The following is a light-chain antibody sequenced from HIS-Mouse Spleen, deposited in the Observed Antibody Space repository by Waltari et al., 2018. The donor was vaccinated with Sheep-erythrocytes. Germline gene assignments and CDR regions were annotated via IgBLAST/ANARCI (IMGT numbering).Light chain of an antibody. Sequence: SYELTQPPSVSVSPGQTASITCSGDNLGAKYACWYQQKPGQSPVLVIYQDSKRPSGLPERFSGSNSGNTATLTISGTQAMDEADYYCQAWDSSTVVFGGGTKLTVL. J-gene: IGLJ2*01. V-gene: IGLV3-1*01. CDR3: QAWDSSTVV. CDR1: NLGAKY. CDR2: QDS.